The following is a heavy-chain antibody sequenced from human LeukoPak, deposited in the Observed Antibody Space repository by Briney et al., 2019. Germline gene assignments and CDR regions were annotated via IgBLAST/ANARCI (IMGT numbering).Heavy chain of an antibody. CDR3: ARRGYCSSTSCYWYFDY. V-gene: IGHV3-21*01. CDR2: ISSSSSYI. J-gene: IGHJ4*02. Sequence: GGSLRLSCAASGFTFSSYWMHWVRQAPGKGLEWVSSISSSSSYIYYADSVKGRFTISRDNAKNSLYLQMNSLRAEDTAVYYCARRGYCSSTSCYWYFDYWGQGTLVTVSS. D-gene: IGHD2-2*01. CDR1: GFTFSSYW.